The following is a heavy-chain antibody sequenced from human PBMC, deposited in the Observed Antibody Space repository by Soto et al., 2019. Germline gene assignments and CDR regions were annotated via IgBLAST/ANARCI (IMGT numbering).Heavy chain of an antibody. V-gene: IGHV4-4*07. Sequence: SATLSLTCTLPVDSIPTYYWSWIRLPTREVLEWIGRIDTSGNTNYNPSLKSRVTMSVDTSKKQFSLKLTSVTAADTAVYYCARYSNNWFQTEGMDVWGQGTTVT. CDR3: ARYSNNWFQTEGMDV. D-gene: IGHD6-13*01. CDR1: VDSIPTYY. J-gene: IGHJ6*02. CDR2: IDTSGNT.